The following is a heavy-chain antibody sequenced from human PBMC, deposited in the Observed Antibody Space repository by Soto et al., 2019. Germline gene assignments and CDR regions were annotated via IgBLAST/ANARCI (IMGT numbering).Heavy chain of an antibody. CDR3: AKDRYCSSTSCYAGEY. V-gene: IGHV3-23*01. D-gene: IGHD2-2*01. CDR1: GFPFSSYA. CDR2: ISGSGGST. Sequence: GGSLRLSCAASGFPFSSYAMSWLRQAPGKGLEWVSGISGSGGSTSVADSVKGRFTISRDNSKNTLYLQMNSLRAEDTAVYYCAKDRYCSSTSCYAGEYRGQGNLVTVAS. J-gene: IGHJ1*01.